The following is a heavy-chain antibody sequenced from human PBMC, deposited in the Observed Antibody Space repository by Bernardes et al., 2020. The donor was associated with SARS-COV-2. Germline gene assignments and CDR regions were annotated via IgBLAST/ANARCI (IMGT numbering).Heavy chain of an antibody. J-gene: IGHJ6*02. CDR1: GGSFSGYY. CDR3: ARGWSGYNYYYYYGMDV. V-gene: IGHV4-34*01. Sequence: TLSLTCAVYGGSFSGYYWSWIRQPPGKGLEWIGEINHSGSTNYNPSLKSRVTISGDTSKNQFSLKLSSVTAADTAVYYCARGWSGYNYYYYYGMDVWGQGTTVTVSS. D-gene: IGHD3-3*01. CDR2: INHSGST.